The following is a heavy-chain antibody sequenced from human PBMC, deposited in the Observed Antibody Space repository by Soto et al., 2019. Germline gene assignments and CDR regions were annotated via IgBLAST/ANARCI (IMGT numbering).Heavy chain of an antibody. D-gene: IGHD2-21*02. Sequence: SETLSLTCTVSGGSISSDDYYWIWIRQPPGKALEYIAYIYYSGSSGSTYYNPSLKRRVTMSVDTSKNQFSLKLNSVTAADTAVYYCVSQGFEREVVTPLSAFDNWGQGTMVTVSS. CDR1: GGSISSDDYY. J-gene: IGHJ3*02. CDR2: IYYSGSSGST. V-gene: IGHV4-30-4*01. CDR3: VSQGFEREVVTPLSAFDN.